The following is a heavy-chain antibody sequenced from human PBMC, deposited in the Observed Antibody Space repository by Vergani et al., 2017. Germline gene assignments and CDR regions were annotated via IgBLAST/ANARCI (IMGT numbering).Heavy chain of an antibody. Sequence: QVQLVESGGGVVQPGRSLRLSCAASGFTFSSYGMHWVRQAPGKGLEWVAVISYDGSNKYYADSVKGRFTISRDNSKNTLYLQMNSLRAEDTAVYYCAKKKDDHYDSSGYYNTLDYWGQGTLVTVSS. D-gene: IGHD3-22*01. CDR2: ISYDGSNK. V-gene: IGHV3-30*18. CDR1: GFTFSSYG. CDR3: AKKKDDHYDSSGYYNTLDY. J-gene: IGHJ4*02.